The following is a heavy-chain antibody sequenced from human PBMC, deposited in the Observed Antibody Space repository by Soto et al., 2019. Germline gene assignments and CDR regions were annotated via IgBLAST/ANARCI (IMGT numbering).Heavy chain of an antibody. V-gene: IGHV3-13*04. D-gene: IGHD2-15*01. CDR3: ARGQEVGAHFFDS. Sequence: PAGSLRLSCEASGFTFSKFDMHWVRQPTGKGLEWVSTIGISGDTYYAVSVKGRFTISRDNAKNSLSLQMNSLRAGDTALYFCARGQEVGAHFFDSWGQGTQVTVSS. CDR2: IGISGDT. J-gene: IGHJ4*02. CDR1: GFTFSKFD.